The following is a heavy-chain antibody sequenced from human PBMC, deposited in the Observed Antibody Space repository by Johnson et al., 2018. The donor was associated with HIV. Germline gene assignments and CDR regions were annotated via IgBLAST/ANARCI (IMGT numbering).Heavy chain of an antibody. J-gene: IGHJ3*02. CDR1: GFAVSSNY. Sequence: QVQLVESGGGLVQPGGSLRLSCAASGFAVSSNYMSWVRQAPGKGLEWVAVISYDGGHGYYAEFVRGRFTISRDNSENTVYLQMDSLRAGDTALYYCAKDLFTEREDDAFDIWGQGTMVTVSS. CDR3: AKDLFTEREDDAFDI. D-gene: IGHD1-26*01. CDR2: ISYDGGHG. V-gene: IGHV3-30*18.